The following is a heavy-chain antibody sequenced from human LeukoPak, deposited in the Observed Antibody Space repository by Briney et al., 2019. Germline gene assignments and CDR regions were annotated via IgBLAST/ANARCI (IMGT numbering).Heavy chain of an antibody. CDR1: GGSFSGYY. Sequence: PSETLSLTCAVYGGSFSGYYWSWIRQPPGKGLEWIGEINHSGSTNYNPSLKSRVTISVDTSKNQFSLKLSSVTAADTAVYYCARGQGVEYMTTVTTADYWGRGTLVTVSS. D-gene: IGHD4-17*01. J-gene: IGHJ4*02. CDR2: INHSGST. V-gene: IGHV4-34*01. CDR3: ARGQGVEYMTTVTTADY.